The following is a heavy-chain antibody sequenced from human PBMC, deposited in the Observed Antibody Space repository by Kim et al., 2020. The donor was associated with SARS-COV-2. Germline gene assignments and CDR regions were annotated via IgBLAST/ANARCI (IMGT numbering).Heavy chain of an antibody. Sequence: SETLSLTCAVYGGSFSGYYWSWIRQPPGKGLEWIGEINHSGSTNYNPSLKSRVTISVDTSKNQFSLKLSSVTAADTAVYYCARRWLVYYYYGMDVWGQGTTVTVSS. D-gene: IGHD6-19*01. CDR1: GGSFSGYY. V-gene: IGHV4-34*01. CDR2: INHSGST. CDR3: ARRWLVYYYYGMDV. J-gene: IGHJ6*02.